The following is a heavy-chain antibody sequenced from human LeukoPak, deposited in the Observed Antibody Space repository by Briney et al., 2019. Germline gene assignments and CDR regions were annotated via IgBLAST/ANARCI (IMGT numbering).Heavy chain of an antibody. Sequence: SETLSLTCTVSGYSISSGYFWGWIRQPPGKGLECIGTIYHSGSTYYNPSLKSRVTISVDTSKNQFSLKLNSVTAADTAVYYCARIYSSSWFLDWFDPWGQGTLVTVSS. V-gene: IGHV4-38-2*02. CDR2: IYHSGST. D-gene: IGHD6-13*01. CDR3: ARIYSSSWFLDWFDP. J-gene: IGHJ5*02. CDR1: GYSISSGYF.